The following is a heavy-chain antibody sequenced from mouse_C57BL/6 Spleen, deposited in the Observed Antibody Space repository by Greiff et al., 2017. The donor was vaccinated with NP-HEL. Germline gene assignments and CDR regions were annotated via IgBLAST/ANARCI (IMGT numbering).Heavy chain of an antibody. J-gene: IGHJ4*01. CDR1: GFTFSSYG. CDR3: ASPPIYYDYDGYAMDY. V-gene: IGHV5-6*01. CDR2: ISSGGSYT. D-gene: IGHD2-4*01. Sequence: EVKLVESGGDLVKPGGSLKLSCAASGFTFSSYGMSWVRQTPDKRLEWVATISSGGSYTYYPDSVKGRFTISRDNAKNTLYLQMSSLKSEDTAMYYCASPPIYYDYDGYAMDYWGQGTSVTVSS.